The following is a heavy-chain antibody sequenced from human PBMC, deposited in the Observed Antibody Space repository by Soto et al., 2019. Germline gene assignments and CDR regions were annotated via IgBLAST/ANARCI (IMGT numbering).Heavy chain of an antibody. V-gene: IGHV2-5*02. CDR2: IYWDDDK. CDR1: GFSLSTSGMS. CDR3: AHSCLGAAEEWFDP. Sequence: GPTLVNPTQTLTLTCTFSGFSLSTSGMSMGWIRQPPGKALEWLALIYWDDDKRYSPSLKSRLTITKDTSKNQVVLTMTNMDPVDTATYYCAHSCLGAAEEWFDPWGQGTLVTVSS. D-gene: IGHD3-16*01. J-gene: IGHJ5*02.